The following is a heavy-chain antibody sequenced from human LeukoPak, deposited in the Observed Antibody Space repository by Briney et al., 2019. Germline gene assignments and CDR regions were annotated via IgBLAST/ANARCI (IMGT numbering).Heavy chain of an antibody. D-gene: IGHD6-19*01. CDR1: GGSFSGYY. V-gene: IGHV4-34*01. J-gene: IGHJ6*02. CDR2: INHSGST. Sequence: SETLSLTCAVYGGSFSGYYWSWIRQPPGKGLEWIGEINHSGSTNYNPSLKSRVTMSVDTSKNQFSLKLSSVTAADTAVYYCARDRQWLNYYGMDVWGQGTTVTVSS. CDR3: ARDRQWLNYYGMDV.